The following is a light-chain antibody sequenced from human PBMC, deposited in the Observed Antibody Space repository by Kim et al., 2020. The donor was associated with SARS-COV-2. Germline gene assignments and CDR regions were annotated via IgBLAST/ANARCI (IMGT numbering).Light chain of an antibody. Sequence: ASVGDRATITCRASQDISGWLAWYQQKPEQAPKSLIYSTSTLQSGVPSRFSGSRSGTDFTLTITNLQPEDFATYYCQQYTTYPLTFGGGTKVDIK. J-gene: IGKJ4*01. CDR2: STS. CDR3: QQYTTYPLT. CDR1: QDISGW. V-gene: IGKV1D-16*01.